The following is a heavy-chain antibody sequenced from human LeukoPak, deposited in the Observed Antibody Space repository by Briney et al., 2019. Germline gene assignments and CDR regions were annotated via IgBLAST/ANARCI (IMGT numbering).Heavy chain of an antibody. CDR3: TAGGASAP. CDR1: GYSFTNFW. CDR2: ISPGDSGI. Sequence: GESLKISCKGSGYSFTNFWIGWVRQMPGKGLEWMGVISPGDSGIRYSPSFQGQVTISVDKSISTAYLQWSSLKASDSAMYYCTAGGASAPWGQGTLVTVSS. D-gene: IGHD3-16*01. J-gene: IGHJ5*02. V-gene: IGHV5-51*01.